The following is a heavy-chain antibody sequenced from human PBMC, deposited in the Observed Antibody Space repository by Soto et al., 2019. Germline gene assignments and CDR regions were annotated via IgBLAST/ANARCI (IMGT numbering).Heavy chain of an antibody. J-gene: IGHJ3*02. CDR3: ARDKASGYDSVAFDI. V-gene: IGHV1-18*01. CDR1: GYTFTSYG. CDR2: ISAYNGNT. Sequence: ASVKVSCKASGYTFTSYGISWVRQAPGQGLEWMGWISAYNGNTNYAQKLQGRVTMTTDTSTSTAYMELRSLRSDDTAVYYCARDKASGYDSVAFDIWGQGTMVTVSS. D-gene: IGHD5-12*01.